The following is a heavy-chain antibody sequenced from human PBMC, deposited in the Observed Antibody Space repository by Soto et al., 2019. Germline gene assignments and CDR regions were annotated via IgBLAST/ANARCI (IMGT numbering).Heavy chain of an antibody. V-gene: IGHV1-2*04. J-gene: IGHJ4*02. Sequence: ASVKVSCKAFGYSCTDYYIHWVRQAPGQGLEWLGWINPNNGGTDYAQKFRDWVTITRDTSISTAYMELKRLRSDDTAVYYCAIAIPNSGWSPFDYWGQGTLVTVSS. CDR2: INPNNGGT. CDR3: AIAIPNSGWSPFDY. CDR1: GYSCTDYY. D-gene: IGHD6-13*01.